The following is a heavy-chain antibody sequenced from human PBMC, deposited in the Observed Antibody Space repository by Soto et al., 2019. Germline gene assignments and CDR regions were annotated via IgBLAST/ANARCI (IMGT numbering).Heavy chain of an antibody. Sequence: QVQLQESGPGLVKPSQTLSLTCTVSGGSISSGDYYWSWIRQPPGKGLEWIGYIYYSGSTYYNPSLKSRVTISVDTSKNPFSLKLSSVTAADTAVYYCARDRGDVAYYYYGMDVWGQGTTVTVSS. CDR3: ARDRGDVAYYYYGMDV. D-gene: IGHD3-10*01. CDR1: GGSISSGDYY. J-gene: IGHJ6*02. CDR2: IYYSGST. V-gene: IGHV4-30-4*01.